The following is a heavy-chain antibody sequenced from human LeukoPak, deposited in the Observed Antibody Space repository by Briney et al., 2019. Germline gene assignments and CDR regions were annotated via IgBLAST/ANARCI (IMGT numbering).Heavy chain of an antibody. CDR1: GFTFSSYS. Sequence: GGSLRFSCAASGFTFSSYSMNWVRQAPGKGLEWVSSISSSSSYIYYADSVKGRFTISRDDAKNSLYLQMNSLRAEDTAVYYCARDLSGGGQFDYWGQGTLVTVSS. D-gene: IGHD2-15*01. J-gene: IGHJ4*02. V-gene: IGHV3-21*01. CDR2: ISSSSSYI. CDR3: ARDLSGGGQFDY.